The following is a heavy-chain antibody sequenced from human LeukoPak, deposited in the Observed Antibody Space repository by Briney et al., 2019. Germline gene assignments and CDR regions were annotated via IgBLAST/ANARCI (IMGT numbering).Heavy chain of an antibody. CDR3: AKEGGSWFDY. V-gene: IGHV3-30*18. CDR2: ISYDGSNK. CDR1: GFTFSSYG. J-gene: IGHJ5*01. Sequence: GGSLRLSCAASGFTFSSYGMHWVRQAPGKGLEWVAVISYDGSNKYYADSVKGRFTISRDNSKNPLYLQMNSLKAEDTAVYYCAKEGGSWFDYWGQGTLVTVSS. D-gene: IGHD3-16*01.